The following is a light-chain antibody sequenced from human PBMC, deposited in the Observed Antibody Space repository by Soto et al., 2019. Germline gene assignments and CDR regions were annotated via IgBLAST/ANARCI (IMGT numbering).Light chain of an antibody. CDR3: QQYNHWPPT. CDR1: QTVGSN. Sequence: MTQSPSSVSASVGDRVTITCRASQTVGSNLAWYQHKPGQAPRLLISGASTRATGVPARFSGSGSGTEFTLTITSLRSEDFAVYYCQQYNHWPPTFGHGTKVDI. CDR2: GAS. J-gene: IGKJ1*01. V-gene: IGKV3-15*01.